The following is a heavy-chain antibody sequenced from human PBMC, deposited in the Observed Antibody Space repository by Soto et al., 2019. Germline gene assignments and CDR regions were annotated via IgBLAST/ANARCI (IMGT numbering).Heavy chain of an antibody. CDR1: GDTFVNYG. CDR2: ISVYNGQT. J-gene: IGHJ6*02. CDR3: ARGAYCAGGSCYERYDYYGLDV. V-gene: IGHV1-18*01. Sequence: QVQLLQSGGEVKKPGASVKVSCQLSGDTFVNYGITWVRQAPGQGLEWVGWISVYNGQTDYAQKFHDRVTMTTDTSTSTAYMDLRSLRSDDTAIYYCARGAYCAGGSCYERYDYYGLDVWGQGTTVNVSS. D-gene: IGHD2-15*01.